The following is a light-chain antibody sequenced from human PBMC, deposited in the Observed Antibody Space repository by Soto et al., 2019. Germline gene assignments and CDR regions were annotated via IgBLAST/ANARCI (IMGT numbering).Light chain of an antibody. V-gene: IGKV3D-15*01. Sequence: DILMTQSPSTLSVSPGERATLSCGASQYVSTNVAWYQQKPGQGPRLLIYDASIRATGIPARFSGSGSGTDFTLTISSLQSEDFAVYYCQHYKTWPLAFGGGTKVDI. CDR1: QYVSTN. CDR3: QHYKTWPLA. CDR2: DAS. J-gene: IGKJ4*01.